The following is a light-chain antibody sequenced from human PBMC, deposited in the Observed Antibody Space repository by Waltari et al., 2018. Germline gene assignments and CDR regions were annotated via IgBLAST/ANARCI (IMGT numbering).Light chain of an antibody. CDR2: KAN. Sequence: QTVVTQEPSLSVSPGGTVTLTCALSSGSLSTTSYATWYQQTPGQAPRTLVYKANARSSWVPDRCSGSILGNTAALPITGAQADDEADYYCALYMGSGIWVFGGGTRLTVL. J-gene: IGLJ3*02. CDR3: ALYMGSGIWV. V-gene: IGLV8-61*01. CDR1: SGSLSTTSY.